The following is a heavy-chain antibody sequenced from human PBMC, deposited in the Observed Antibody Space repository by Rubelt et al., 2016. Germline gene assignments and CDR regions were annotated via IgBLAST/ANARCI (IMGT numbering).Heavy chain of an antibody. CDR1: SSYG. J-gene: IGHJ5*02. V-gene: IGHV3-33*06. D-gene: IGHD6-19*01. CDR2: IWYDGSNK. Sequence: SSYGMHWVRQAPGKGLEWVAVIWYDGSNKYYADSVKGRFTISRDNSKNTLYLQVNSLRAEDTAVYYCAKAPRGSSGWLNWFDPWGQGTQVTVSS. CDR3: AKAPRGSSGWLNWFDP.